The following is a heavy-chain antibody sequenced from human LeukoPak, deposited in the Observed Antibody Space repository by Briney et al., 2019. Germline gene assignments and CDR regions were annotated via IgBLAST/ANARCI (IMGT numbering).Heavy chain of an antibody. CDR1: GYSFTNYW. CDR2: IYPGDSDA. J-gene: IGHJ3*02. CDR3: ARPYSTGIRDAYDM. D-gene: IGHD2/OR15-2a*01. V-gene: IGHV5-51*01. Sequence: ESLTIACTASGYSFTNYWIAWVRQLYGGGLEWKGTIYPGDSDARYSPAFQGQFTLSVDRSTTTAYLQWPSLKASDTAMYYCARPYSTGIRDAYDMWGQGTMVIVSS.